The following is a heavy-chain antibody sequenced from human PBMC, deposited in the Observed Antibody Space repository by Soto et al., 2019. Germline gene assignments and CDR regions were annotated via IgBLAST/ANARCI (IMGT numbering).Heavy chain of an antibody. Sequence: QVQLVQSGAEVKKPGASVTVSCKASGYTFSRHGISWVRQAPGQGLEWMAWSGNTNYAQKFQGRLTLTTNPSTRTVYMELRRPRSDDTAVYYCARGADDFSSGYYYEYWGQGTLVTVSS. CDR1: GYTFSRHG. J-gene: IGHJ4*02. CDR2: SGNT. CDR3: ARGADDFSSGYYYEY. D-gene: IGHD3-3*01. V-gene: IGHV1-18*04.